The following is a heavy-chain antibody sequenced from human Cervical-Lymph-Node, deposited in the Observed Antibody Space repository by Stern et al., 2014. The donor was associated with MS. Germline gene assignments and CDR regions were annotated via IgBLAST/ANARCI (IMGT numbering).Heavy chain of an antibody. D-gene: IGHD2-2*01. Sequence: VQLVESGPEVKKPGTSVKVSCKASGFTFTSSAVQWVRQARGQRLEWIGWIVVGRGNTNYAQKFQERVTITRDMSTSTAYMELSSLRSEDTAVYYCAANGDSTQGAYYYGMDVWGQGTTVTVSS. CDR2: IVVGRGNT. V-gene: IGHV1-58*01. CDR3: AANGDSTQGAYYYGMDV. CDR1: GFTFTSSA. J-gene: IGHJ6*02.